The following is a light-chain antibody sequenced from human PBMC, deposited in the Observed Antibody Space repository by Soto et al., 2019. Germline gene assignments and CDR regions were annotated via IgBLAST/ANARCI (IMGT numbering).Light chain of an antibody. CDR1: QTISSSY. V-gene: IGKV3-20*01. CDR2: GSS. Sequence: EIVLTQSPDILSLSPGERATLSCRASQTISSSYLAWYHQKPGKAPRLLIYGSSSRANGVPDRFSGSESETDFTHTSTRLEPEDAAVYYCQQFGNSPKFSFGPGTKVD. J-gene: IGKJ3*01. CDR3: QQFGNSPKFS.